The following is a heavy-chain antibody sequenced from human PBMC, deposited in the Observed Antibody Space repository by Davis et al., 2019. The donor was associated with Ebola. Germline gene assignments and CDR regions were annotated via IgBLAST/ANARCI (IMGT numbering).Heavy chain of an antibody. Sequence: PGGSLRLSCAASGFTFSSYAMSWVRQAPGRGLEWVSTITGSGVTTYYADSVKGRFTVSRDNSKNTLYLRMNSLRAEDTALYYCSKHSGYFYFDYWGQGTLVTVSS. V-gene: IGHV3-23*01. D-gene: IGHD3-22*01. CDR2: ITGSGVTT. CDR3: SKHSGYFYFDY. J-gene: IGHJ4*02. CDR1: GFTFSSYA.